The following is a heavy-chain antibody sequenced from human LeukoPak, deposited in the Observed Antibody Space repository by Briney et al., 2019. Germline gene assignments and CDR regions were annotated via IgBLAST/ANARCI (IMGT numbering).Heavy chain of an antibody. J-gene: IGHJ3*02. D-gene: IGHD2-15*01. CDR3: ARARTPYVVVVVAATPAFFDI. V-gene: IGHV4-31*03. CDR1: GGSISSGGYY. CDR2: IYYSGST. Sequence: SQTLSLTCTVSGGSISSGGYYWSWIRQHPGKDLEWIGYIYYSGSTYYNPSLKSRVTISVDTSKNQFSLKLSSVTAADTAVYYCARARTPYVVVVVAATPAFFDIWGQGTMVTVSS.